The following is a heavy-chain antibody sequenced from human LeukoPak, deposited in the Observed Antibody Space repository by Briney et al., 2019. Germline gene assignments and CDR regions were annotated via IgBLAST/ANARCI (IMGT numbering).Heavy chain of an antibody. CDR1: GGTFSSYA. CDR2: IIPIFGTA. D-gene: IGHD4-17*01. J-gene: IGHJ6*03. V-gene: IGHV1-69*05. Sequence: SVKVSCKASGGTFSSYAISWVRQAPGQGLEWMGGIIPIFGTASYAQKFQGRVTITTDESTSTAYMELSSLRSEDTAVYYCAREYGEGYYYYYMDVWGKGTTVTVSS. CDR3: AREYGEGYYYYYMDV.